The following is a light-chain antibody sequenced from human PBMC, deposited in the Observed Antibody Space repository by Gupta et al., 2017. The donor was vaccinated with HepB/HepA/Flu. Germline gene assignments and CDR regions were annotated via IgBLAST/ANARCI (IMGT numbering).Light chain of an antibody. Sequence: DIQMTQSPSTLSASVGDRVTITCRASQSISRWLAWYQQKPGIAPNLLISQASTLEGGVPSRFSVSGSGTEFTLTIRSLQPDDFATYYCQHTGTFGQGTKVEIK. V-gene: IGKV1-5*03. CDR3: QHTGT. CDR1: QSISRW. CDR2: QAS. J-gene: IGKJ1*01.